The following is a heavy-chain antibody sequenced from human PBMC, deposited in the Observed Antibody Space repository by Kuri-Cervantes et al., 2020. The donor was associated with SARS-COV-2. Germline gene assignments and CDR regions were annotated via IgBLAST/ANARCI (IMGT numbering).Heavy chain of an antibody. J-gene: IGHJ4*02. D-gene: IGHD1-1*01. Sequence: GESLKISCAASGFTFSSYAMSWVRQAPGKGLEWVSAISGSGGSTYYADSVKGRFTISRDNSKNTLYLQMNSLRAEDTAVYYCAKDHSNWNSYYFGYWGQGTLVTVSS. CDR3: AKDHSNWNSYYFGY. V-gene: IGHV3-23*01. CDR1: GFTFSSYA. CDR2: ISGSGGST.